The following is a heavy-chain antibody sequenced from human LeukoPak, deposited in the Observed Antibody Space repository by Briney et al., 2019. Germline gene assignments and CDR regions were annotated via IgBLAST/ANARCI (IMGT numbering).Heavy chain of an antibody. Sequence: PSQTLSLTCTVSGGSISSGGYYWSWIRQQPGKGLEWIGYIYFSGSTYYNPSLKSRVTISVDTSKSQFSLKLSSVTAADTAVFYCARGPGDRVDYWGQGTLVTVSS. CDR2: IYFSGST. CDR3: ARGPGDRVDY. D-gene: IGHD7-27*01. V-gene: IGHV4-31*03. J-gene: IGHJ4*02. CDR1: GGSISSGGYY.